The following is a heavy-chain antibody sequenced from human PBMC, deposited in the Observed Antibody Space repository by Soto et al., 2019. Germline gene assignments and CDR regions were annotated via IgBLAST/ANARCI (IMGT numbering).Heavy chain of an antibody. Sequence: ASVKVSCKASGYTFTSYYMHWVRQAPGQGLEWMGIINPSGGSTSYAQKFQGRVTMTRDTSTSTVYMELSSLRSEDTAVYYCARDHHYYDSSGYRAFDIWGQGTMVTVSS. D-gene: IGHD3-22*01. J-gene: IGHJ3*02. V-gene: IGHV1-46*01. CDR1: GYTFTSYY. CDR2: INPSGGST. CDR3: ARDHHYYDSSGYRAFDI.